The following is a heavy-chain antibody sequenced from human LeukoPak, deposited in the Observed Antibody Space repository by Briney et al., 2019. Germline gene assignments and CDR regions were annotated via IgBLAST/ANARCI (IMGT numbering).Heavy chain of an antibody. Sequence: EASVKVSCKTSGYTFSNFGINWVRQAPGQGLEWMGWISGNNDNPNYGRKFQGRFTATTDSSTSTAYMELRNLRFDDTVVYYCARDGTSTDDYWGQGTLVTVSS. CDR1: GYTFSNFG. V-gene: IGHV1-18*01. CDR3: ARDGTSTDDY. J-gene: IGHJ4*02. CDR2: ISGNNDNP. D-gene: IGHD2-2*01.